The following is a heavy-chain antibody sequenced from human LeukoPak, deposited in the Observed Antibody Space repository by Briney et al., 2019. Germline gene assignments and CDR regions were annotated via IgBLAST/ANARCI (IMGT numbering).Heavy chain of an antibody. D-gene: IGHD3-9*01. CDR1: GYTFTGYY. CDR2: INPNSGGT. V-gene: IGHV1-2*02. J-gene: IGHJ4*02. CDR3: AREYYDILTGYTY. Sequence: ASVKVSCKASGYTFTGYYMHWVRQAPGQGLEWMGWINPNSGGTNYAQKFQGRVTMTRDTSISTAYMELSRLRSDDTAVYYCAREYYDILTGYTYWGQGTLVTVSS.